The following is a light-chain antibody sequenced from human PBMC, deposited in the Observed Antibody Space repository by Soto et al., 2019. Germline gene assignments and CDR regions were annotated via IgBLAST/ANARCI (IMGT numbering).Light chain of an antibody. CDR3: QQYNSHWT. Sequence: ILIAQTPSTLTASLGDSGTITCRASQSISSWLAWYQQKSGTAPQLLIYDASSFESGVPSRFSGSGSGTEFTLTISSLQPDDFATYYCQQYNSHWTFGQGTKVDI. CDR1: QSISSW. CDR2: DAS. J-gene: IGKJ1*01. V-gene: IGKV1-5*01.